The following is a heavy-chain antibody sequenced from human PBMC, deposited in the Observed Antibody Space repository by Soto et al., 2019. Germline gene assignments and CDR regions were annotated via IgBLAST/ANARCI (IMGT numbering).Heavy chain of an antibody. J-gene: IGHJ3*02. D-gene: IGHD3-10*01. CDR3: ARVWGGAFDI. Sequence: SETPSLTCTVSGGSISSYYWSWIRQPPGKGLEWIGYIYYSGSTNYNPSLKSRVTISVDTSKNQFSLKLSSVTAADTAVYYCARVWGGAFDIWGQGTMVTVSS. CDR1: GGSISSYY. V-gene: IGHV4-59*01. CDR2: IYYSGST.